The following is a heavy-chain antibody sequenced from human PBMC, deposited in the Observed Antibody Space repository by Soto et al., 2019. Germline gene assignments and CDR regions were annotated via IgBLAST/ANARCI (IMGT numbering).Heavy chain of an antibody. CDR2: ISDNGDTT. J-gene: IGHJ4*02. CDR1: GFTFRRYA. D-gene: IGHD2-21*02. V-gene: IGHV3-23*01. CDR3: ASFPIYDCGYADDC. Sequence: GGTLRLSCAASGFTFRRYAMSWVRQAPGKGLEWVSTISDNGDTTYYKASVRRRLTISRANTKNTLHLQMKSTRAEDTVGYFGASFPIYDCGYADDCGGQGTLVTVSS.